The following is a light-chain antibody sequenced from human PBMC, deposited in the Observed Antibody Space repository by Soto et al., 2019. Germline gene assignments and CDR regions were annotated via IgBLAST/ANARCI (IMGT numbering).Light chain of an antibody. J-gene: IGKJ1*01. CDR1: QSISSW. V-gene: IGKV1-5*01. CDR3: QQYNSYSPWT. Sequence: DIQMTQSPSTLSASVGDRVTITCRASQSISSWLAWYQQKPGKAPKLLIHNASTLQSGAPSRLSGSGSGTEFTLTINSLQPDDSATYYCQQYNSYSPWTFCQGTKVDIK. CDR2: NAS.